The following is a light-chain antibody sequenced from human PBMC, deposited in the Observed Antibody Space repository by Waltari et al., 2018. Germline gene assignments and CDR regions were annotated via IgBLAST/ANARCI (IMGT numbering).Light chain of an antibody. V-gene: IGLV2-11*01. CDR1: SGDVGGNNY. CDR2: DLS. Sequence: QSALTQPRSVSWSPGQPVTISCTGTSGDVGGNNYVSWYQQHPGKAPKGMIYDLSRRPSGVPDRFSGSRSANTASLTISGLQAEDEADYYCCSYAGSYTWVFGGGTKVTVL. J-gene: IGLJ3*02. CDR3: CSYAGSYTWV.